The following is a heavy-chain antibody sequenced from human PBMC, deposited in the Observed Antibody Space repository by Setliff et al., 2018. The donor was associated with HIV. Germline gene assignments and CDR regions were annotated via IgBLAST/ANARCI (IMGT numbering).Heavy chain of an antibody. J-gene: IGHJ6*03. Sequence: GGSLRLSCAASGFTFSSYGMHWVRQAPGKGLEWVAFIRYDGATKYYGDSMKGRFTISRDNSKNTLYLEMNSLRAEDTAVYYCAKDRSVRDYNYHYLDVWGKGTTVTVSS. CDR2: IRYDGATK. CDR1: GFTFSSYG. D-gene: IGHD2-15*01. CDR3: AKDRSVRDYNYHYLDV. V-gene: IGHV3-30*02.